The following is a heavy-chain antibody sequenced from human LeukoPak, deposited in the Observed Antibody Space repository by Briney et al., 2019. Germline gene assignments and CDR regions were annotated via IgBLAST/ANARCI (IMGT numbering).Heavy chain of an antibody. CDR3: AKDRCSGGSCYVFDY. CDR2: IRYDGSNK. V-gene: IGHV3-30*02. CDR1: GFTFSSYG. Sequence: PGGSLRLSCAASGFTFSSYGMHWVRQAPGKGLEWVAFIRYDGSNKYYTDSVKGRFTISRDNSKDTLCLQMNSLRAEDTAVYYCAKDRCSGGSCYVFDYWGQGTLVTVSS. J-gene: IGHJ4*02. D-gene: IGHD2-15*01.